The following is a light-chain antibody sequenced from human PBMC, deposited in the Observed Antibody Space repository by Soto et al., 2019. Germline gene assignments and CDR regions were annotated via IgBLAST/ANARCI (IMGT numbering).Light chain of an antibody. J-gene: IGKJ1*01. CDR1: QSISSW. CDR3: QQYNSYSWT. CDR2: KAS. V-gene: IGKV1-5*03. Sequence: DIQMTQSPSTLSASVGDRVTITCRASQSISSWLAWYQQKPGKAPKLLIYKASSLESGVPLRFSGSGSGTEFTLTISSLQPDDFATYYCQQYNSYSWTFGQGTKGEIK.